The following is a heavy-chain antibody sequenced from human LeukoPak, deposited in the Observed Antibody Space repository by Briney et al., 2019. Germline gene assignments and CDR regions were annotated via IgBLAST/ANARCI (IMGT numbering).Heavy chain of an antibody. Sequence: ASVKVSCKASGYTFTSYDINWVRQATGQGLEWMGWMNPNSGNTGYAQKFQGRVTMTRNTSISTAYVELSSLRSEDTAVYYCAGGNPTYYYDSSGHSDYWGQGTLVTVSS. J-gene: IGHJ4*02. CDR2: MNPNSGNT. CDR3: AGGNPTYYYDSSGHSDY. D-gene: IGHD3-22*01. V-gene: IGHV1-8*01. CDR1: GYTFTSYD.